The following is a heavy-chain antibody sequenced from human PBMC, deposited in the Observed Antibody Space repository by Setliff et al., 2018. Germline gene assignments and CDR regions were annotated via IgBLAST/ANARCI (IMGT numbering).Heavy chain of an antibody. V-gene: IGHV3-53*01. CDR1: GFTVSSNY. D-gene: IGHD6-13*01. J-gene: IGHJ6*02. CDR3: ARDGGIAAAGSYYYYGMDV. Sequence: LRLSCAASGFTVSSNYMSWVRQAPGKGLEWVSVIYSGGSTYYADSVKGRFTISRDNSKNTLYLQMNSLRAEDTAVYYCARDGGIAAAGSYYYYGMDVWGQGTTV. CDR2: IYSGGST.